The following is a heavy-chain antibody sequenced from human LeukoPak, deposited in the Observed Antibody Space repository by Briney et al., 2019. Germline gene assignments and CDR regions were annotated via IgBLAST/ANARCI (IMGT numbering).Heavy chain of an antibody. CDR3: ARDPYNGAYGNYYYYYMDA. CDR2: ITSSGREI. J-gene: IGHJ6*03. Sequence: GGSLRLSCAASGFSFSTYNMNWVRQAPGKALEWVSSITSSGREIFYIDSVKGRFTISRDNAEKSLYLQMDSLGAEDTAVYYCARDPYNGAYGNYYYYYMDAWGKGTTVTVS. V-gene: IGHV3-21*01. CDR1: GFSFSTYN. D-gene: IGHD5-12*01.